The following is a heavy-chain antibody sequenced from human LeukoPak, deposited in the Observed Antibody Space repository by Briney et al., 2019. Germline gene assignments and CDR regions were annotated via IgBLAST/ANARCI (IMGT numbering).Heavy chain of an antibody. V-gene: IGHV4-59*08. D-gene: IGHD6-13*01. CDR1: GGSISSYY. CDR2: IYYSGST. CDR3: ARAIAAAPDY. Sequence: SETLSLTCTVSGGSISSYYRSWIRQPPGKGLEWIGYIYYSGSTNYNPSLKSRVTISVDTSKNQFSLKLSSVTAADTAVYYCARAIAAAPDYWGQGTLVTVSS. J-gene: IGHJ4*02.